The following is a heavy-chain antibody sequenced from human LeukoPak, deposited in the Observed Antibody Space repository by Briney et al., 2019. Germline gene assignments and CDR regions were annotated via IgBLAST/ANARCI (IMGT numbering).Heavy chain of an antibody. Sequence: ASVKVSCTASGYTFTGYYIHWVRQAPGQGLEWMGWINANSGGTNNAQKFQGRVTMTRDTSISTAYMEVSRLRSDDTAVYYCARRYYDNSDLDYWGQGTLVTVSS. CDR2: INANSGGT. V-gene: IGHV1-2*02. CDR3: ARRYYDNSDLDY. CDR1: GYTFTGYY. J-gene: IGHJ4*02. D-gene: IGHD3-22*01.